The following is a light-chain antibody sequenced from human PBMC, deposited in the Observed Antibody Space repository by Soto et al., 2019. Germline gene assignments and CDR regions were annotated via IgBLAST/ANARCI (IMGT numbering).Light chain of an antibody. J-gene: IGKJ2*01. CDR1: QSVSSGY. CDR3: QHYGSSRYT. Sequence: FVLTQSPGTLSLSPGERATLSCRASQSVSSGYLAWYQQRPGQAPGLLIYGASRRTTGIPHRFSGSGSGTYGTLTISRRELEDFAVYYCQHYGSSRYTFGQGTKLEIK. CDR2: GAS. V-gene: IGKV3-20*01.